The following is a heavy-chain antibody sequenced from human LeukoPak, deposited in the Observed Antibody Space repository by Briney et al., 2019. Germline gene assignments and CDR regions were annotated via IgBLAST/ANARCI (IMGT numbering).Heavy chain of an antibody. J-gene: IGHJ4*02. Sequence: PGGSLRLSCAASGFTFSSYGMSWVRQAPGKGLEWVSGISGGGGSTYYADSVEGRFTISRDNSKNTLYLQMNSLRAEDTAVYYCAKSLNSGSYWTFDYWGQGTLVTVSS. CDR1: GFTFSSYG. V-gene: IGHV3-23*01. D-gene: IGHD1-26*01. CDR3: AKSLNSGSYWTFDY. CDR2: ISGGGGST.